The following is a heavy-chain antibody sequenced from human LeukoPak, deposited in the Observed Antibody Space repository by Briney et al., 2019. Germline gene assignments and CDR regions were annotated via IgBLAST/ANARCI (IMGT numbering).Heavy chain of an antibody. V-gene: IGHV1-69*05. CDR3: ARADFSSTSCYKGDYYFDF. J-gene: IGHJ4*02. D-gene: IGHD2-2*02. CDR2: IIPIFGTA. Sequence: ASVKVSCKASGGTFSSYAISWVRQAPGQGLEWMGGIIPIFGTANYAQKFQGRVTITTDESTSTAYMELSSLRSEDTAVYYCARADFSSTSCYKGDYYFDFGARGTRVTVS. CDR1: GGTFSSYA.